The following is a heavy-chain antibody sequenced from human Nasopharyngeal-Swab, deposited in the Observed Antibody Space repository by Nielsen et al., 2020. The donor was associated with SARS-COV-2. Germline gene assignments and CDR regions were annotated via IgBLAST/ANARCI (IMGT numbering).Heavy chain of an antibody. CDR2: IYYSGST. Sequence: SETLFLTCTVSGGSISSYYWSWIRQPPGKGLEWIGYIYYSGSTNYNPSLKSRVTISVDTSKNQFSLKLSSVTAADTAVYYCARLGDSSGYYYPEYFQHWGQGTLVTVSS. CDR3: ARLGDSSGYYYPEYFQH. D-gene: IGHD3-22*01. J-gene: IGHJ1*01. V-gene: IGHV4-59*08. CDR1: GGSISSYY.